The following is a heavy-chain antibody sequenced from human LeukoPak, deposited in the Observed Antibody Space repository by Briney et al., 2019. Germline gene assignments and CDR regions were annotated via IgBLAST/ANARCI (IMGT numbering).Heavy chain of an antibody. J-gene: IGHJ3*02. CDR1: GFTFSSYS. V-gene: IGHV3-48*01. Sequence: GGSLRLSCAASGFTFSSYSMNWVRQAPGKGLEWVSYISSSSSTIYYADSVKGRFTISRDNAKNSLYLQMNSLRAEDTAVYYCAGTVSGFDAFDIWGQGTMVTVSS. CDR3: AGTVSGFDAFDI. D-gene: IGHD3-22*01. CDR2: ISSSSSTI.